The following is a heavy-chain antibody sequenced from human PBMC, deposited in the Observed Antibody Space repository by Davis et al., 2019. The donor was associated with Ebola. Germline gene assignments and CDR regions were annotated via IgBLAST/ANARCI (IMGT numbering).Heavy chain of an antibody. V-gene: IGHV4-4*02. CDR1: GGSISSSNW. Sequence: SETLSLTCAVSGGSISSSNWWSWVRQPPGKGLEWIGEIYHSGSTNYNPSLKSRVTISVDKSKNQFSLKLSSVTAADTAVYYCARESGTIDFWSGYYYYGMDVWGQGTTVTVSS. D-gene: IGHD3-3*01. CDR2: IYHSGST. CDR3: ARESGTIDFWSGYYYYGMDV. J-gene: IGHJ6*02.